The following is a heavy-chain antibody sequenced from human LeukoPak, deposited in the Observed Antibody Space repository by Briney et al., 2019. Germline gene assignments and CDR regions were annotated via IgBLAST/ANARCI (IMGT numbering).Heavy chain of an antibody. V-gene: IGHV1-69-2*01. CDR2: VDPEDGET. CDR1: GYTFTGYY. Sequence: ATVKISCKVSGYTFTGYYMHWVQQAPGKGLEWMGLVDPEDGETIYAEKFQGRVTITADPSTDTAYMELSSLRSEDTAVYYCVKSTSEWLRLGGYFDYWGQGTLVTVSS. J-gene: IGHJ4*02. CDR3: VKSTSEWLRLGGYFDY. D-gene: IGHD5-12*01.